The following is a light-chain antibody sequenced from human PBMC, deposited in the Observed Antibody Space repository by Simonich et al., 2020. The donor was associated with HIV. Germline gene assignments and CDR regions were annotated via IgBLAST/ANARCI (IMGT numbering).Light chain of an antibody. CDR3: QQYNSYPPT. CDR1: QDISTW. J-gene: IGKJ2*01. CDR2: AAS. V-gene: IGKV1D-16*01. Sequence: DILMTQSPSSVSASVGDRVTITCRASQDISTWLAWYQQTPGKAPKLLIYAASTLQSGVPSRFSGSGSGTDFTLTISSLQPEDFATYYCQQYNSYPPTFGQGTKLEIK.